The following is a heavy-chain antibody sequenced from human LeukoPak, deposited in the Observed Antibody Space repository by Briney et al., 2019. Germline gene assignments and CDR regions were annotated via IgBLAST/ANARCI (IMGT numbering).Heavy chain of an antibody. CDR3: ATFTRYYYDSSGYKEYYFDY. V-gene: IGHV1-24*01. CDR2: FDPEDGET. D-gene: IGHD3-22*01. J-gene: IGHJ4*02. Sequence: ASVKVSCKVSGYTLTELSMQWVRQAPGKGLEWMGGFDPEDGETIYAQKFQGRVTMTEDTSTDTAYMELSSLRSEDTAVYYCATFTRYYYDSSGYKEYYFDYWGQGTLVTVSS. CDR1: GYTLTELS.